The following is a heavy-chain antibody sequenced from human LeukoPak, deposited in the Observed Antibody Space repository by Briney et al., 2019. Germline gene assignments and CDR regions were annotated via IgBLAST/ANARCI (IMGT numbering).Heavy chain of an antibody. CDR2: ISGDGGST. J-gene: IGHJ4*02. D-gene: IGHD5-18*01. CDR3: ATRGYSYALDY. CDR1: GSTFDDYA. Sequence: PGGSLRLSCAASGSTFDDYAMHWVRQAPGKGLEWVSLISGDGGSTYYADSVKGRFTISRDNSKNSLYLQMNSLRTEDTALYYCATRGYSYALDYWGQGTLVTVSS. V-gene: IGHV3-43*02.